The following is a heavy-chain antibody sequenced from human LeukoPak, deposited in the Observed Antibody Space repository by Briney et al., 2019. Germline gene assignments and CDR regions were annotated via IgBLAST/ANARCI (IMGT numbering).Heavy chain of an antibody. CDR2: IYYSGST. Sequence: SETLSLTCTVSGGSISSGGYYWSWIRQHPGKGLEWIGYIYYSGSTYYNPSLKSRVTISVDTSKNQFSLKLSSVTAADTAVYYCARSRVPSYHFDYWGQGTLVTVSS. CDR1: GGSISSGGYY. D-gene: IGHD1-1*01. CDR3: ARSRVPSYHFDY. J-gene: IGHJ4*02. V-gene: IGHV4-31*03.